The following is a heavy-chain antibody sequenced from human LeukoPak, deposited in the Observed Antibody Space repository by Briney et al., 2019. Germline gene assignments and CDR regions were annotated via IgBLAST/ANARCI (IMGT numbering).Heavy chain of an antibody. CDR1: GYTFTSYA. J-gene: IGHJ5*02. CDR2: INAGNGNT. CDR3: ARDGASSGYYQTRNWFDP. V-gene: IGHV1-3*01. D-gene: IGHD3-22*01. Sequence: ASVKVSCKASGYTFTSYAMHWVRQAPGQRLEWMGWINAGNGNTKYSQKFQGRVTITRDTPASTAYMELRSLRSEDTAVYYCARDGASSGYYQTRNWFDPWGQGTLVTVSS.